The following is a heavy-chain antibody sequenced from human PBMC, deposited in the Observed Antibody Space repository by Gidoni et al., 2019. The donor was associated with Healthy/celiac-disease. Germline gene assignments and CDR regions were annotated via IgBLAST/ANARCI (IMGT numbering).Heavy chain of an antibody. Sequence: EVQLVQSGAEVKQPGESLKISCKGSGYSFTSYWIGWVRQMPGKGLEWMGIIYPGDSDTRYSPSFQGQVTISADKSISTAYLQWSSLKASDTAMYYCARLAGVVPAAYDAFDIWGQGTMVTVSS. D-gene: IGHD2-2*01. J-gene: IGHJ3*02. CDR2: IYPGDSDT. CDR3: ARLAGVVPAAYDAFDI. V-gene: IGHV5-51*01. CDR1: GYSFTSYW.